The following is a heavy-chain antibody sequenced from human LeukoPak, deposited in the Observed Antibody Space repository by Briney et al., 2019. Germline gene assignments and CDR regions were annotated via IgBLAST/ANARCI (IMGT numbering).Heavy chain of an antibody. CDR1: GFTFSSYS. V-gene: IGHV3-21*01. CDR3: ARDRGYYDSSGYTPIDY. Sequence: GGSLRLSCAASGFTFSSYSMNWVRQAPGKGLEWVSSISSSSSYIYYADSVKGRFTISRDNAKNSLYLQMNSLRAEDTAVYYCARDRGYYDSSGYTPIDYWGQGTLVTASS. D-gene: IGHD3-22*01. CDR2: ISSSSSYI. J-gene: IGHJ4*02.